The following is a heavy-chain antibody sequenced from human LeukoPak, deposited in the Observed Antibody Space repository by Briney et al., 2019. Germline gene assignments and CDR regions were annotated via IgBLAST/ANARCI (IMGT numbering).Heavy chain of an antibody. V-gene: IGHV1-46*01. J-gene: IGHJ3*02. CDR2: INPSGGST. D-gene: IGHD3-10*01. CDR1: GYTFTSYY. CDR3: ARDGVMVRGVNTNAFDI. Sequence: GASVKVSCKASGYTFTSYYMHWVRQAPGQGLEWMGIINPSGGSTSYAQKFQGRVTMTRDTSTSTVYMELSSLRSEDTAVYYCARDGVMVRGVNTNAFDIWGQGTMVTVSS.